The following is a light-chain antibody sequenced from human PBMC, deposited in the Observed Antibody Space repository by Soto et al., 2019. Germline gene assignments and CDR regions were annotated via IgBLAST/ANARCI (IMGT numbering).Light chain of an antibody. J-gene: IGKJ5*01. V-gene: IGKV3-11*01. CDR1: QIVSSS. Sequence: ELVLTQSPATLSLSPGERATLSCRASQIVSSSLAWYQQKPGQAPRLLIYDAYNRATGIPARFSGSGSGTDFTLTISSLEPEDFAVYYCQQRSNWPSITFCQGTRLENK. CDR2: DAY. CDR3: QQRSNWPSIT.